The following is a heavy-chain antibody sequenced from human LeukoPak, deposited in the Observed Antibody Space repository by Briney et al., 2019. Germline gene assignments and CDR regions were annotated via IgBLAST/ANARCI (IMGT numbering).Heavy chain of an antibody. CDR2: IKSKTDGGTT. CDR1: GFTFSNAW. J-gene: IGHJ4*02. Sequence: NPGGSLRLSCAASGFTFSNAWMSWVRQAPGKGLEWVGRIKSKTDGGTTDYAAPVKGRFTISRYDSKNTPYLQMNSLKTEDTAVHYCTTDRSVYEPDLDPPPYFDYWGQGTLVTVSS. V-gene: IGHV3-15*01. D-gene: IGHD5/OR15-5a*01. CDR3: TTDRSVYEPDLDPPPYFDY.